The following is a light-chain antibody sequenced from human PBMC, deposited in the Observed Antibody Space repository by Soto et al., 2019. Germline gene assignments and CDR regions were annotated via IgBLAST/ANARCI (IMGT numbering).Light chain of an antibody. V-gene: IGKV3-20*01. J-gene: IGKJ4*01. CDR3: QQYGGSPRALS. CDR2: ATS. Sequence: EIVLTQSPDTLSLSPGERATLSCRASQSVSSDFLVWYQQKIGQAPRLLIYATSRRATGIPDRFSVSGSGTDFTLTISRLEPEDFAVYYCQQYGGSPRALSFGGGTRVQIK. CDR1: QSVSSDF.